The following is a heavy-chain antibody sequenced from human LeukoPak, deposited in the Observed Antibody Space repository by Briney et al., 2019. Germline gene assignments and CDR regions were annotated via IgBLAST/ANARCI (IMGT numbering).Heavy chain of an antibody. D-gene: IGHD6-19*01. CDR1: GGSISGYI. CDR3: ATSRTGGIAVAG. V-gene: IGHV4-59*08. CDR2: IYHTGGT. Sequence: SETLSLTCSVSGGSISGYIWSWVRQPPGKGLEWIAYIYHTGGTNYNPSLKSRVTISVDTSKNQFSLKLSSVTAADTAVYYCATSRTGGIAVAGWGQGTLVTVSS. J-gene: IGHJ4*02.